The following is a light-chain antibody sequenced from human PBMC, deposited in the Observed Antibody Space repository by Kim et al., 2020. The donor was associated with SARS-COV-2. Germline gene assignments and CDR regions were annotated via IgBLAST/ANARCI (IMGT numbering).Light chain of an antibody. Sequence: SYELTQPPSMSVSQGQTASITCSGDRLGDKYACWYQQKPGQSPALVIYQDSKRPSGIPERFSGSNSGNTATLTISGTQAVDEADYYCQAWDSSTVVFGGGTQLTVL. J-gene: IGLJ2*01. CDR2: QDS. CDR1: RLGDKY. CDR3: QAWDSSTVV. V-gene: IGLV3-1*01.